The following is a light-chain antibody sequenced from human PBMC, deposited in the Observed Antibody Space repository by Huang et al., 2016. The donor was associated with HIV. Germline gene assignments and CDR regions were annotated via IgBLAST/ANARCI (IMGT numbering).Light chain of an antibody. CDR3: QQRSNWPPEGT. CDR1: QSISSY. J-gene: IGKJ1*01. CDR2: DSS. V-gene: IGKV3-11*01. Sequence: EIVLTQSPATLSLSPGERATLSGRASQSISSYLAWYQQKPGQAPRLLIYDSSNRATGVPVRFSGSVSGTDFSLTISSLEPEDFAVYYCQQRSNWPPEGTFGQGTKVEIK.